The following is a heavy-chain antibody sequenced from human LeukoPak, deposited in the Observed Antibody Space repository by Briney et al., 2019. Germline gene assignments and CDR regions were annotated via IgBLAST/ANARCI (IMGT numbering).Heavy chain of an antibody. CDR1: GGTFSSYA. J-gene: IGHJ6*03. CDR2: IIPIFGTA. V-gene: IGHV1-69*05. CDR3: ARGSSGWSTYYYYYMDV. Sequence: SVKVSCKASGGTFSSYAISLVRQAPGQGLEWMGRIIPIFGTANYAQKFQGRVTITTDESTSTAYMELSSLRSEDTAVYYCARGSSGWSTYYYYYMDVWGKGTTVTVSS. D-gene: IGHD6-19*01.